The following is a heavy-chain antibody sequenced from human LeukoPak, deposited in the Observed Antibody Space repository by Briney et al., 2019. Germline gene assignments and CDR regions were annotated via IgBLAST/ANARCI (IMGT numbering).Heavy chain of an antibody. Sequence: GTSLRLSCAASGFTFNDYGMQWVRQAPGKGPEWVAVISYEASTTYYADSVKGRFTISRDNSKSTLILQMNGLRSEDTAVYYCVKEGFGNYYSAYFDCWGQGTLVTVSS. D-gene: IGHD1-26*01. V-gene: IGHV3-30*18. CDR3: VKEGFGNYYSAYFDC. J-gene: IGHJ4*02. CDR1: GFTFNDYG. CDR2: ISYEASTT.